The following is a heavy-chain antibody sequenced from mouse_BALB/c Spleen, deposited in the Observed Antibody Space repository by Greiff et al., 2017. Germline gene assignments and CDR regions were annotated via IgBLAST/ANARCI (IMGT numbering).Heavy chain of an antibody. CDR3: ARHLSTMITTGLAY. CDR1: GFAFSSYD. J-gene: IGHJ3*01. D-gene: IGHD2-4*01. Sequence: EVKVVESGGGLVKPGGSLKLSCAASGFAFSSYDMSWVRQTPEKRLEWVAYISSGGGSTYYPDTVKGRFTISRDNAKNTLYLQMSSLKSEDTAMYYCARHLSTMITTGLAYWGQGTLVTVSA. CDR2: ISSGGGST. V-gene: IGHV5-12-1*01.